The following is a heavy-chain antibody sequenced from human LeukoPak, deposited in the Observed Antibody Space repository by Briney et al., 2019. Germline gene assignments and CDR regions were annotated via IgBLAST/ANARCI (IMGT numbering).Heavy chain of an antibody. CDR3: ARDYGSYSYAFDI. CDR2: ISSSSSTI. D-gene: IGHD1-26*01. V-gene: IGHV3-48*02. CDR1: GFTVSSNY. J-gene: IGHJ3*02. Sequence: GGSLRLSCAASGFTVSSNYMSWVRQAPGKGLEWVSYISSSSSTIYYADSVKGRFTISRDNAKNSLYLQMNSLRDEDTAVYYCARDYGSYSYAFDIWGQGTMVTVSS.